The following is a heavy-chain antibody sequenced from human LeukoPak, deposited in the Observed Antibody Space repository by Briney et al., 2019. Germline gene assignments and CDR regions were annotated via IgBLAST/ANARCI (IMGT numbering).Heavy chain of an antibody. CDR1: GGSISSYY. V-gene: IGHV4-59*01. J-gene: IGHJ3*02. CDR2: IYYSGST. Sequence: SETLSLTCTVSGGSISSYYWSWIRQPPGKGLEWIGYIYYSGSTNYNPSLKSRVTISVDTSKNQFSLKLSSVTAADTAVYYCAREGPLRFLEWPTRDYAFDIWGQGTMVTVSS. CDR3: AREGPLRFLEWPTRDYAFDI. D-gene: IGHD3-3*01.